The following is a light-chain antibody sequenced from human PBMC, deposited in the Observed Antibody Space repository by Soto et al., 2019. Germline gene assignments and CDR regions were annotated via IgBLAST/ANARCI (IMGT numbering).Light chain of an antibody. CDR2: AAS. V-gene: IGKV1-27*01. J-gene: IGKJ5*01. Sequence: IHLTQAASSLSASVGNRVTITCRASQGISDYVAWYQQRQGKVPQLLIYAASTLQSGVPSRFSGSGYGTDFTLTISSLQTEDVATYYCQKYNSAPYTFGQGTRLEI. CDR1: QGISDY. CDR3: QKYNSAPYT.